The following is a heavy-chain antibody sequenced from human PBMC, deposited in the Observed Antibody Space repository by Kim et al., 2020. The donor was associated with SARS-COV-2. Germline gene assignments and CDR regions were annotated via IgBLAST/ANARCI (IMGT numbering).Heavy chain of an antibody. V-gene: IGHV1-2*02. CDR1: GYTFTGYY. D-gene: IGHD3-22*01. CDR2: INPNSGGT. CDR3: ARAAPSGYLLDY. J-gene: IGHJ4*02. Sequence: ASVKVSCKASGYTFTGYYMHWVRQAPGQGLEWMGWINPNSGGTNYAQKFQGRVTMTRDTSISTAYMELSRLRSDDTAVYYCARAAPSGYLLDYWGQGTLVTVSS.